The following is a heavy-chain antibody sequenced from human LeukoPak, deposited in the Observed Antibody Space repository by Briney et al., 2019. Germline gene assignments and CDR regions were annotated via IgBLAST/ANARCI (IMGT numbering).Heavy chain of an antibody. CDR2: IRHDGSDI. D-gene: IGHD3-9*01. CDR1: GFVFSTYS. V-gene: IGHV3-30*02. Sequence: GGSLRLSCAASGFVFSTYSMHWVRQAPGKGLEWVSFIRHDGSDIYYADSVRGRFTISRDNSKNSLSLQMGSLRAEDTALYYCARDFAWGADNWGHRTLVTVSS. CDR3: ARDFAWGADN. J-gene: IGHJ4*01.